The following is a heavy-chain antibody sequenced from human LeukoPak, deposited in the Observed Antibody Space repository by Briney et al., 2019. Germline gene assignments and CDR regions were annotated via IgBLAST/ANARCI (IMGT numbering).Heavy chain of an antibody. CDR3: ARHRIGGWYPWDY. D-gene: IGHD6-19*01. CDR2: FGSSSSYI. Sequence: PGGSLRLSCTVSGFTFSRYSMNWVRQTPGKGLEWVSYFGSSSSYIYYADSVKGRFTISRDNSKNTLYLQMNSLRAEDTAVYYCARHRIGGWYPWDYWGQGALVTVSS. CDR1: GFTFSRYS. J-gene: IGHJ4*02. V-gene: IGHV3-21*01.